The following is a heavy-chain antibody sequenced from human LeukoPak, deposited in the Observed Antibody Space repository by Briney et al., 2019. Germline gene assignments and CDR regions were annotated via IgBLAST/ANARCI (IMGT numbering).Heavy chain of an antibody. D-gene: IGHD4-17*01. CDR3: ARVRISPGDYGD. Sequence: SETLSLTCTVSGGSISSGAYYWSWIRQHPGKGLVWIGYIYYSGNTYYNPSLKSRLTISVDTSKNQFSLKLSSVTAADTAVYYCARVRISPGDYGDWGQGTLVTVSS. V-gene: IGHV4-31*03. CDR2: IYYSGNT. J-gene: IGHJ4*02. CDR1: GGSISSGAYY.